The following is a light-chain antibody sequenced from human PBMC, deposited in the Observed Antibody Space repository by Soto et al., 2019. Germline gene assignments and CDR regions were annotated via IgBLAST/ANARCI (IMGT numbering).Light chain of an antibody. Sequence: EILLAQSPATLALSPLEIDNLALMASQSVSIYLAWYQQKPGQAPRLLIYDASNRATGIPARFSGSGSGTDFTLTISSLEPEDFAVYYCQQRSNWPPKITFGQGTRLEIK. J-gene: IGKJ5*01. CDR1: QSVSIY. CDR2: DAS. V-gene: IGKV3-11*01. CDR3: QQRSNWPPKIT.